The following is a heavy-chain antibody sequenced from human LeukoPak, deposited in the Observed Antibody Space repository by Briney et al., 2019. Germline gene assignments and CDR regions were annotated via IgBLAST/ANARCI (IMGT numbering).Heavy chain of an antibody. CDR1: GFTFSGSV. Sequence: GGSLRLSCAASGFTFSGSVMHWVRQASGKGLEWVGRIRSKANSYATAYAASVKGRFTISREDSKSTAYLQMNSLKTEDTAVYYCSVNYCSGDNCYMFWGQGTLVTVSS. V-gene: IGHV3-73*01. J-gene: IGHJ4*02. D-gene: IGHD2-15*01. CDR2: IRSKANSYAT. CDR3: SVNYCSGDNCYMF.